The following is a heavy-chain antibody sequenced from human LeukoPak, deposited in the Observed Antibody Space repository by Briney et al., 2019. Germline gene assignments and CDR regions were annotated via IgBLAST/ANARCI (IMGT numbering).Heavy chain of an antibody. CDR2: LSYTGKT. J-gene: IGHJ4*02. CDR1: GASVSSSH. CDR3: SEGYFEPSDH. V-gene: IGHV4-59*02. D-gene: IGHD2/OR15-2a*01. Sequence: ETLSLTCVVSGASVSSSHWNWIRQLPGKGLEWIGCLSYTGKTDYNPSLTSRVTMSLDSSKNQVSLKLRSVTAADTAVYYCSEGYFEPSDHWGQGTLVTVSS.